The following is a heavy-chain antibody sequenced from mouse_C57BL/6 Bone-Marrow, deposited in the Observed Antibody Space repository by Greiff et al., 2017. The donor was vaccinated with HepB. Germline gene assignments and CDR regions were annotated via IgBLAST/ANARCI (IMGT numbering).Heavy chain of an antibody. V-gene: IGHV5-17*01. CDR1: GFTFSDYG. CDR2: ISSGSSTI. Sequence: EVKLMESGGGLVKPGGSLKLSCAASGFTFSDYGMHWVRPAPEKGLEWVAYISSGSSTIYYADTVKGRFTISRDNAKNTLFLQMTSLRSEDTAMYYCARCLYDGRSYYAMDYWGQGTSVTVSS. J-gene: IGHJ4*01. CDR3: ARCLYDGRSYYAMDY. D-gene: IGHD2-3*01.